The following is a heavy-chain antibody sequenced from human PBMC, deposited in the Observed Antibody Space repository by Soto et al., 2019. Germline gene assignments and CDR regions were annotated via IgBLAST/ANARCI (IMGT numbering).Heavy chain of an antibody. CDR1: GGSISSVSYY. Sequence: PSETLSLTCTVSGGSISSVSYYWGWIRQPPGKGLEWIGTIYYSGSTYYNPSLKSRVTISVDTSKNQFSLKLSSVTAADTAVYYCARHVAGPTTQAPGPWGFAIFDFWGQGTLVTVSS. J-gene: IGHJ4*02. CDR2: IYYSGST. V-gene: IGHV4-39*01. CDR3: ARHVAGPTTQAPGPWGFAIFDF. D-gene: IGHD7-27*01.